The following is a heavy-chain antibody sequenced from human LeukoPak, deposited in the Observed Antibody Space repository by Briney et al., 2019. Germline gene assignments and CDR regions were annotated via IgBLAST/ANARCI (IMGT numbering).Heavy chain of an antibody. Sequence: SETLSLTCAVYGGSFSGYFWTWIRQSPGKGLEWIGEISAGGNSNENPSLKSRVTISVDRSKNQFSLILNSVTAADTAVYYCARSNIFLPQYSSGWGDAFDIWGQGTMVTVSS. D-gene: IGHD6-19*01. J-gene: IGHJ3*02. CDR2: ISAGGNS. V-gene: IGHV4-34*01. CDR1: GGSFSGYF. CDR3: ARSNIFLPQYSSGWGDAFDI.